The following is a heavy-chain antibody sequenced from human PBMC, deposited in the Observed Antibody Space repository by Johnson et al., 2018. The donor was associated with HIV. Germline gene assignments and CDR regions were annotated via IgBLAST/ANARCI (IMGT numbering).Heavy chain of an antibody. Sequence: QVLLVESGGGVVKPGGSLKLSCATSGFTFSDYYMSWIRQAPGKGLEWLSYISNSAITLYYADSVKGRFSISRDNAKSSVYLQMNSLRAEDTAVYYCARGRDYYGSIDAFDIWGQGTLVTVSS. D-gene: IGHD3-10*01. CDR3: ARGRDYYGSIDAFDI. CDR2: ISNSAITL. J-gene: IGHJ3*02. V-gene: IGHV3-11*04. CDR1: GFTFSDYY.